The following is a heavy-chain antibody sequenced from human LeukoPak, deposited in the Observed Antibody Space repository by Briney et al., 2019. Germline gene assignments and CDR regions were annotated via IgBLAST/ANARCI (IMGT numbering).Heavy chain of an antibody. CDR1: GGSISSYY. Sequence: PSETLSLTCTVSGGSISSYYWSWIRQPPGKGLEWIGYIYYSGSTNYNPSLKSRVTISVDTSKNQFSLKLSSVTAADTAVYYCARAHSNPSDYWGQGTLVTVSS. D-gene: IGHD6-13*01. V-gene: IGHV4-59*01. CDR3: ARAHSNPSDY. J-gene: IGHJ4*02. CDR2: IYYSGST.